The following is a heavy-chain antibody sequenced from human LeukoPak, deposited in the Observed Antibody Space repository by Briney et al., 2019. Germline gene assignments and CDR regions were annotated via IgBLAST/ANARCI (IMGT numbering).Heavy chain of an antibody. Sequence: GESLKISCKGSGYSFSNYWIGWVRQMPGKGLEWMGIIYPGDSDTRYSPSFQGQVTTSADKSISTAYLQWSSLKASDTAMYYCARTHSSSYDAFDIWGQGTMVTVSS. D-gene: IGHD6-13*01. CDR2: IYPGDSDT. CDR3: ARTHSSSYDAFDI. V-gene: IGHV5-51*01. CDR1: GYSFSNYW. J-gene: IGHJ3*02.